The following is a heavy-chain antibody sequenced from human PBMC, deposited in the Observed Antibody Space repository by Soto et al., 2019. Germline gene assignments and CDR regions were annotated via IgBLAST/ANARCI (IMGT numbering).Heavy chain of an antibody. V-gene: IGHV3-7*01. CDR2: IKEDGSEK. CDR3: AREMSGY. Sequence: PGGSLRLSCAASGFTFSRSWMSWVRQTPGKRLEWVANIKEDGSEKYYMDSVKGRFTISRDNAKNSLYLQMNSLRAEDTAVYYCAREMSGYWGQGTLVTV. D-gene: IGHD6-25*01. J-gene: IGHJ4*02. CDR1: GFTFSRSW.